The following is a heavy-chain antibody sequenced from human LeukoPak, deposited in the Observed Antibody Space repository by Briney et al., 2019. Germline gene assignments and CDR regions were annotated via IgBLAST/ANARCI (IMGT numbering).Heavy chain of an antibody. V-gene: IGHV1-24*01. CDR1: GYTLTELS. CDR3: VTRRGSYWGFDY. Sequence: ASVKVSCKVSGYTLTELSMHWVRQAPGKGLEWMGGFDPEDGETIYAQKFQGRVTMTEDTSTDTAYMELSSLRSEDTAVYYCVTRRGSYWGFDYWGQGTLVTVSS. D-gene: IGHD1-26*01. J-gene: IGHJ4*02. CDR2: FDPEDGET.